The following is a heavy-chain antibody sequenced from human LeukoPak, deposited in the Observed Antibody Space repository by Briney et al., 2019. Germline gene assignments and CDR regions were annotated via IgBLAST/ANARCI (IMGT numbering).Heavy chain of an antibody. CDR1: GGTFSSYA. Sequence: ASVKVSCKASGGTFSSYAISWVRQAPGQGLEWMGRIIPILGIANYAQKFQGRVTITRDTSASTAYVELSSLRSEDTAVYYCARGEGYYDSSGYYDHFDYWGQGTLVTVSS. J-gene: IGHJ4*02. CDR3: ARGEGYYDSSGYYDHFDY. CDR2: IIPILGIA. D-gene: IGHD3-22*01. V-gene: IGHV1-69*04.